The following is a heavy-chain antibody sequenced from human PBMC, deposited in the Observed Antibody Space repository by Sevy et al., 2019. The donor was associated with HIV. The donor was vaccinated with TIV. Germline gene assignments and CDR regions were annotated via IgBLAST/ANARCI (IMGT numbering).Heavy chain of an antibody. V-gene: IGHV3-23*01. J-gene: IGHJ4*02. D-gene: IGHD3-22*01. Sequence: GGSLRLSCAASRFTFSTYAMNWVRQAPGKGLEWVSAITGSGGTTYYVDSVRGRFTISRDNSKSTLFLQMNSLTAEDTAVYYCAKEAPGYNYDTSGSFDYWGQGILVTVSS. CDR1: RFTFSTYA. CDR2: ITGSGGTT. CDR3: AKEAPGYNYDTSGSFDY.